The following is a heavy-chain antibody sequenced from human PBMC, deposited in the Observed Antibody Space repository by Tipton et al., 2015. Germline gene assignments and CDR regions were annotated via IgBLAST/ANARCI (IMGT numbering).Heavy chain of an antibody. CDR3: AREMVRSRTLDY. CDR2: IKSDGSAT. CDR1: GFTFSSSW. Sequence: SLRLSCAASGFTFSSSWMHWVRQAPGQGLVWVSRIKSDGSATAYADSVKGRFTISRDNAKNSLNLQMNNLRAEDTAVYYCAREMVRSRTLDYWGQGTLVTVSS. V-gene: IGHV3-74*01. J-gene: IGHJ4*02. D-gene: IGHD2-8*01.